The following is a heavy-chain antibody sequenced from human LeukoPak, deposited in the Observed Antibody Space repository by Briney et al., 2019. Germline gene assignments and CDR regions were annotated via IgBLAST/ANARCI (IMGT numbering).Heavy chain of an antibody. Sequence: PGGSLRLSCAASGFTFSSYAMSWVRQAPGKGLEWVSAIRGSGGSPFYAASVKGRFTISRDNSKNTLYLQMNSLRAEDTAVYYCAKARDVIVVVVAANLLDAFDIWGQGTMVTVSS. V-gene: IGHV3-23*01. CDR3: AKARDVIVVVVAANLLDAFDI. D-gene: IGHD2-15*01. J-gene: IGHJ3*02. CDR1: GFTFSSYA. CDR2: IRGSGGSP.